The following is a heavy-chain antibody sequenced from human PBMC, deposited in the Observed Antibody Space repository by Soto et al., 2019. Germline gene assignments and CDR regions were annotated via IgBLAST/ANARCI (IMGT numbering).Heavy chain of an antibody. V-gene: IGHV4-30-2*01. CDR1: GGSISSGGYS. Sequence: QLQLQESGSGLVKPSQTLSLTCAVSGGSISSGGYSWSWIRQPLGKGLEWIGYIYHSGSTYYTPSLKSRVAISIDWPKTQFSLKLSSVTAADTAVYCCARAPDHWGQGTLVTVSP. J-gene: IGHJ5*02. CDR2: IYHSGST. CDR3: ARAPDH.